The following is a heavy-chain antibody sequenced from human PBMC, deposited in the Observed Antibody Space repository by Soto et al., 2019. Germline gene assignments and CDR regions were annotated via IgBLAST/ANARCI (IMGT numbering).Heavy chain of an antibody. V-gene: IGHV3-73*01. Sequence: PGGSLRLSCAASGFTFSSSAMHWVRQASGKGLEWVGRIRSKANSYATAYAASVKGRFTISRDDSKNTAYLQMNSLKTEDTAVYYCTRLADLEWLYNYYYGMDVWGQGTTVTVSS. J-gene: IGHJ6*02. CDR3: TRLADLEWLYNYYYGMDV. D-gene: IGHD3-3*01. CDR2: IRSKANSYAT. CDR1: GFTFSSSA.